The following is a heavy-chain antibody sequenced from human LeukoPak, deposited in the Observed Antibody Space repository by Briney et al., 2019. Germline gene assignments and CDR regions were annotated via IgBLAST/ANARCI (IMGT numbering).Heavy chain of an antibody. D-gene: IGHD3-22*01. CDR3: ERDGYYYDSSGYPGDYYYYYYMDV. V-gene: IGHV1-46*01. J-gene: IGHJ6*03. CDR1: GYTFTSYY. Sequence: ASVKVSCKASGYTFTSYYMHWVRQAPGQGLEWMGIINPSGGSTSYAQKFQGRVTMTRDTSTSTVYMELSSLRSEDTAVYYCERDGYYYDSSGYPGDYYYYYYMDVWGKGTTVTVSS. CDR2: INPSGGST.